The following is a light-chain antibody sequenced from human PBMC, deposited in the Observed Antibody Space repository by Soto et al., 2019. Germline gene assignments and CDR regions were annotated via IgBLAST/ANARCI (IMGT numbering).Light chain of an antibody. CDR1: QSVSSN. V-gene: IGKV3-15*01. J-gene: IGKJ3*01. CDR2: GAS. CDR3: QQYNNWPFT. Sequence: EIVMTQSPATLSVSPGERATLSCRASQSVSSNLAWYQQKPGQAPRLLIYGASTRTSAFPARFSGSGSGTEFTLTISSLQSEDFAVYYCQQYNNWPFTFGPGTKVDSK.